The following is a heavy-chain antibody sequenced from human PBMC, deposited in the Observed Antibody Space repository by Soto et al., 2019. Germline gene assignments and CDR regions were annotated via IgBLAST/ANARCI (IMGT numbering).Heavy chain of an antibody. Sequence: QVQLVQSGAEVKKPGSSVQVSCKASGGTFSSYAISWVRQAPGHGLEWMGGIIPIFGTSNYAQKFQGRVTITADESTSAAYMELSSMRSEDTAVYYCARDRGSGLRASPFDYWGQGTLVTVSS. CDR1: GGTFSSYA. D-gene: IGHD2-15*01. J-gene: IGHJ4*02. CDR3: ARDRGSGLRASPFDY. V-gene: IGHV1-69*01. CDR2: IIPIFGTS.